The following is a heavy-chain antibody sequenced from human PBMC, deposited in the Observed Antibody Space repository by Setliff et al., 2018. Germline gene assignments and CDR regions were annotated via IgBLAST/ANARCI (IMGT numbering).Heavy chain of an antibody. D-gene: IGHD3-3*01. CDR2: MNPNSGNP. CDR3: ARAQSWSVGPYYFDN. CDR1: GYTFTSYD. Sequence: ASVKVSCKASGYTFTSYDINWVRQATGQGLEWMGWMNPNSGNPGYAQKFQGRVTMTRNTSISTAHMDLRSLRFEDTAVYYFARAQSWSVGPYYFDNWGQGTLVTVSS. J-gene: IGHJ4*02. V-gene: IGHV1-8*02.